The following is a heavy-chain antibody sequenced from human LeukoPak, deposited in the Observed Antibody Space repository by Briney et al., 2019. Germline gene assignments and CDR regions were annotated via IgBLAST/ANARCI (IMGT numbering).Heavy chain of an antibody. D-gene: IGHD3-3*01. V-gene: IGHV3-7*01. CDR1: GFTFSSYW. J-gene: IGHJ3*02. CDR3: ASSITIFGVVVYDAFDI. CDR2: IKQDGSEK. Sequence: GGSLRLSCAASGFTFSSYWMSWVRQAPGKGLEWVANIKQDGSEKYYVDSVKGRFTISRDNAKNSLYLQMNSLRAEDTAVYYCASSITIFGVVVYDAFDIWGQGTMVTVSS.